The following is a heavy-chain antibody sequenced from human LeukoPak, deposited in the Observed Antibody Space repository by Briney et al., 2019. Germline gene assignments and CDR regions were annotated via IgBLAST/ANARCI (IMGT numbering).Heavy chain of an antibody. CDR2: MNPNSGNT. CDR3: ARVDYIDYYYGMDV. D-gene: IGHD2-15*01. V-gene: IGHV1-8*01. Sequence: ASVKVSCKASGYTFTSYDINWVRQATGQGLEWMGWMNPNSGNTGYAQKFQGRVTMTTDTSTSTAYMELRSLRSDDTAVYYCARVDYIDYYYGMDVWGQGTTVTVSS. J-gene: IGHJ6*02. CDR1: GYTFTSYD.